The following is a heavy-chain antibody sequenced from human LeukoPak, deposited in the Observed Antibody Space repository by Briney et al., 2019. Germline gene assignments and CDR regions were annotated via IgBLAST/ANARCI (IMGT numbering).Heavy chain of an antibody. Sequence: SVKVSCKASGGTFSSYAISWVRQAPGQGREWMGRIIPIFGTANYAQKFQGRVTITTDESTSTAYMELSSLRSEDTAVYYCARSNYGSGSSAIDYWGQGTLVTVSS. V-gene: IGHV1-69*05. CDR3: ARSNYGSGSSAIDY. CDR1: GGTFSSYA. D-gene: IGHD3-10*01. J-gene: IGHJ4*02. CDR2: IIPIFGTA.